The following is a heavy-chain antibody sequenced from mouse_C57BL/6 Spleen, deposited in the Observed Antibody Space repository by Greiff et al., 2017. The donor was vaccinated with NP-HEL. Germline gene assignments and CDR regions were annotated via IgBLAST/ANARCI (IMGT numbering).Heavy chain of an antibody. Sequence: EVKLMESGGGLVKPGGSLKLSCAASGFTFSDYGMHWVRQAPEQGLEWVAYISSGSSTIYYADTVKGRFTISRDNAKNTLFLQMTSLRSEDTAMYYCARRTDYGSSYAMDYWGQGTSVTVSS. CDR2: ISSGSSTI. D-gene: IGHD1-1*01. CDR3: ARRTDYGSSYAMDY. J-gene: IGHJ4*01. V-gene: IGHV5-17*01. CDR1: GFTFSDYG.